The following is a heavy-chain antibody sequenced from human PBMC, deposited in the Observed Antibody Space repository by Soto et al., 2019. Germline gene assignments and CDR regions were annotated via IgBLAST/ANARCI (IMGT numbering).Heavy chain of an antibody. CDR1: GFTFSSYS. D-gene: IGHD3-10*01. Sequence: PGGSLRLSCAASGFTFSSYSMNWVRQAPGKGLEWVSYISSSSSTIYYADSVKGRFTISRDNAKNSLYLQMNSLRAEDTAVYYCARDLYYYGSGSYYMRYFDYWGQGTLVTVSS. J-gene: IGHJ4*02. CDR3: ARDLYYYGSGSYYMRYFDY. V-gene: IGHV3-48*01. CDR2: ISSSSSTI.